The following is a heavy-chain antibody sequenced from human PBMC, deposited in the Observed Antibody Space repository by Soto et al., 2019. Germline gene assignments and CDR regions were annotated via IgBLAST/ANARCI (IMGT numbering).Heavy chain of an antibody. Sequence: QVQLQESGPGLVKPLQTLSLTCTVSGGSISSGDYYWSWIRQTPGRGLEWIGYIFHSGNTYYNPSIKSRISISLDTSKNQFSLKVTSVTAADTAIYYCARHPSGEDWFDPWGQGTLVTVSS. CDR2: IFHSGNT. CDR3: ARHPSGEDWFDP. CDR1: GGSISSGDYY. V-gene: IGHV4-30-4*01. J-gene: IGHJ5*02. D-gene: IGHD7-27*01.